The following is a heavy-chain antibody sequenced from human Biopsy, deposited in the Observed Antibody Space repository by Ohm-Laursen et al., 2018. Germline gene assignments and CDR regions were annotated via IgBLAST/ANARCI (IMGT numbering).Heavy chain of an antibody. CDR3: ARDRGYYSDRTVPGYFDL. CDR1: GDSISSYY. V-gene: IGHV4-59*01. J-gene: IGHJ2*01. CDR2: VYYPGST. Sequence: GTLSLTCTVSGDSISSYYWSWIRQPPGKGLEWIGYVYYPGSTDYNPSLQSRVTISVDTSKNHFSLRLRSVTPADTAIYYCARDRGYYSDRTVPGYFDLWGRGTLVTVSS. D-gene: IGHD3-22*01.